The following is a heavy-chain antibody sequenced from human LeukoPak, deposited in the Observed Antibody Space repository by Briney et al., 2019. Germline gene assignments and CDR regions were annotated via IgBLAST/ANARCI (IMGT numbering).Heavy chain of an antibody. CDR3: ASAPTYCGGDCYSEHFQH. CDR1: GYTFTDYY. V-gene: IGHV1-2*02. Sequence: ASVKVSCKASGYTFTDYYMHWVRQAPGQGLEWMGWINPTSGGTNFAQKFQGRVTMTTDTSTSTAYMELRGLRSDDTAVYYCASAPTYCGGDCYSEHFQHWGQGTLVTVSS. CDR2: INPTSGGT. D-gene: IGHD2-21*02. J-gene: IGHJ1*01.